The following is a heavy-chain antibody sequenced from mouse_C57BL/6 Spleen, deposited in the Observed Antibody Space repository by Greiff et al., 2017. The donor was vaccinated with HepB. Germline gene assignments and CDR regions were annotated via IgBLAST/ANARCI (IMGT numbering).Heavy chain of an antibody. Sequence: VQLQQSGAELVRPGASVKLSCTASGFNIKDYYMHWVKQRPEQGLEWIGRIDPGDGDTEYAPKFQGKATMTADTSSNTAYLQLSSLTSEDTAVYYCTHYGYGGFDYWGQGTTLTVSS. CDR3: THYGYGGFDY. CDR2: IDPGDGDT. J-gene: IGHJ2*01. D-gene: IGHD2-2*01. CDR1: GFNIKDYY. V-gene: IGHV14-1*01.